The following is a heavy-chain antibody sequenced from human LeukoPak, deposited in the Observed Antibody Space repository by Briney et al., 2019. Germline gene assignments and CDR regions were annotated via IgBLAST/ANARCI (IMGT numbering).Heavy chain of an antibody. J-gene: IGHJ3*02. D-gene: IGHD6-19*01. CDR2: ISGSGGST. V-gene: IGHV3-23*01. CDR1: GFTFSSFD. Sequence: GESLRLSCAASGFTFSSFDMSWVRQAPGKGLEGVSSISGSGGSTYYADSVKGRFTISRDNSKNSLYLHMNSLRAEDTAVYYCAQGGDSSGLTGAFDIWGQGTMVTVSS. CDR3: AQGGDSSGLTGAFDI.